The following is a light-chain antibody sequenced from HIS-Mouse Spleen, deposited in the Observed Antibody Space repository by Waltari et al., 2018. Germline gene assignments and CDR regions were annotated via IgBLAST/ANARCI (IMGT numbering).Light chain of an antibody. J-gene: IGLJ3*02. CDR3: SSYTSSSTWV. CDR1: ISDVGGYNY. V-gene: IGLV2-14*01. CDR2: EVS. Sequence: QSALTQPASVSGSPGQSITLSCTGTISDVGGYNYASWYQQHPGKAPKLMIYEVSNRPSGVSNRFSGSKSGNTASLTISGLQAEDEADYYCSSYTSSSTWVFGGGTKLTVL.